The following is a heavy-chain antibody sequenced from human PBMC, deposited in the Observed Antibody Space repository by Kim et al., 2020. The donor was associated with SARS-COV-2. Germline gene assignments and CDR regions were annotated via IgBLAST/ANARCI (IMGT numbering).Heavy chain of an antibody. CDR3: TRALSRYCSGGSCYHPFDY. CDR1: GFTFGDYA. J-gene: IGHJ4*02. V-gene: IGHV3-49*03. CDR2: IRSKAYGGTT. D-gene: IGHD2-15*01. Sequence: GGSLRLSCTASGFTFGDYAMSWFRQAPGKGLEWVGFIRSKAYGGTTEYAASVKGRFTISRDDSKSIAYLQMNSLKTEDTAVYYCTRALSRYCSGGSCYHPFDYWGQGTLVTVSS.